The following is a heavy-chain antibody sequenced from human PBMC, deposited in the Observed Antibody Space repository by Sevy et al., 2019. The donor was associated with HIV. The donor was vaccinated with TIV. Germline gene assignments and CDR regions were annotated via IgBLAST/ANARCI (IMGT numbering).Heavy chain of an antibody. D-gene: IGHD4-17*01. J-gene: IGHJ6*02. CDR2: ISGSDDAI. CDR1: GFTFSDYY. Sequence: GGSLRLSCAASGFTFSDYYMSWIRQAPGKGLEWISYISGSDDAIYYADSVKGRFSISRDNAKNSLYLQLTSLRPEDTAVYYCAGDHVKDGDLGDYYYFAMDVWGQGTTATVSS. CDR3: AGDHVKDGDLGDYYYFAMDV. V-gene: IGHV3-11*01.